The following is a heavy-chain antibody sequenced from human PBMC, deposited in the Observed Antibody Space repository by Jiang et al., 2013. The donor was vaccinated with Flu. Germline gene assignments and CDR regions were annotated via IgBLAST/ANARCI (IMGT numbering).Heavy chain of an antibody. D-gene: IGHD3-9*01. Sequence: LLKPSETLSLTCTVSGVSISSYYWSWIRQPPGKGLEWIGYIYYSGSTYYNPSLKSRVTTSVDTSKNQFSLKLRSVTAADTAVYYCARATTYYDLLTGSGYYYYGMDVWGPRDH. CDR1: GVSISSYY. CDR2: IYYSGST. J-gene: IGHJ6*01. CDR3: ARATTYYDLLTGSGYYYYGMDV. V-gene: IGHV4-59*13.